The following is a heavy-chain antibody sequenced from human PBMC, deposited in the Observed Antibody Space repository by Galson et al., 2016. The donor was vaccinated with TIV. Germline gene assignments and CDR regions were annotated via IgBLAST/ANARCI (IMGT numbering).Heavy chain of an antibody. Sequence: SVKVSCKASGDTFTGYYVHWVRQAPGQGLEWMGWIDPRSVASHYAQKSQGRVTMTRDTSISTVHMELTRLTPDDTAVYYCARARYGDYFDYWGQGTLVTVSS. D-gene: IGHD4-17*01. CDR2: IDPRSVAS. V-gene: IGHV1-2*02. CDR1: GDTFTGYY. J-gene: IGHJ4*02. CDR3: ARARYGDYFDY.